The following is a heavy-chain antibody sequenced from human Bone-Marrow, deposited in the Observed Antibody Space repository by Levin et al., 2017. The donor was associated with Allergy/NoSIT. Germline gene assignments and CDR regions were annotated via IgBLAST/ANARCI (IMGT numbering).Heavy chain of an antibody. CDR2: IMWNSARM. CDR3: VKDRSSVDNWNYGGPFES. J-gene: IGHJ4*02. V-gene: IGHV3-9*01. D-gene: IGHD1-7*01. Sequence: SLKISCEASGFTFNDFAMHWVRQIPGKGLEWVTGIMWNSARMDYADSVKGRFTISRDNGKNSLYLEMNALRVEDTALYYCVKDRSSVDNWNYGGPFESWGQGTLVTVSS. CDR1: GFTFNDFA.